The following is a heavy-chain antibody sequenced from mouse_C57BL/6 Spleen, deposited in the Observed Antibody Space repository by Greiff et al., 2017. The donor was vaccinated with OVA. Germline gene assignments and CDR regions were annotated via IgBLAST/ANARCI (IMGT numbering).Heavy chain of an antibody. V-gene: IGHV2-5*01. D-gene: IGHD3-2*02. CDR1: GFSLTSYG. Sequence: QVQLQQSGPGLVQPSQSLSITCTVSGFSLTSYGVHWVRQSPGKGLEWLGVIWRGGSTDYNAAFMSRLSITKDNSKCQVFFKMNSLQADDTAIYYCAKGNSGYDYAMDYWGQGTSVTVSS. J-gene: IGHJ4*01. CDR3: AKGNSGYDYAMDY. CDR2: IWRGGST.